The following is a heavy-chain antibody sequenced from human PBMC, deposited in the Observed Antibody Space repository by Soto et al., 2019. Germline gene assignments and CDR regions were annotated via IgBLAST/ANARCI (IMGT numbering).Heavy chain of an antibody. CDR3: ARIRSAMSKGDAYDV. V-gene: IGHV3-30-3*01. Sequence: QVQLVASGGGVVQPGTSLRLACAASGFTLSTYSMYWVRQTPGTGLEWVTVTSYDGINKYYADSVKGRFTVSRDNSKNTMYLQMDSLRPEDSAVYYCARIRSAMSKGDAYDVWGQGTMVAVSS. CDR2: TSYDGINK. D-gene: IGHD5-18*01. J-gene: IGHJ3*01. CDR1: GFTLSTYS.